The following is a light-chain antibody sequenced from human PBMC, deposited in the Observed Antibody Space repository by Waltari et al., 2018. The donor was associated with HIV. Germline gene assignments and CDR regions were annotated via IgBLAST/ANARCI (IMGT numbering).Light chain of an antibody. Sequence: EIVLTQSPGTLSLSPGERATLSCSASQSVSSSYVAWYQQKPGQAPRLLIYGASSRATGIPDRFSGSGSGTDFKLKISRVEPEDVGVYFCRQGTHWPPWTFGQGTMVEIK. CDR3: RQGTHWPPWT. V-gene: IGKV3D-20*02. J-gene: IGKJ1*01. CDR2: GAS. CDR1: QSVSSSY.